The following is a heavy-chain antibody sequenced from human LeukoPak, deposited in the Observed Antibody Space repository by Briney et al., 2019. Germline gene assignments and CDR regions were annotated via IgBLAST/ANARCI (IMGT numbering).Heavy chain of an antibody. CDR3: ATPKGPYYGSGSYFHY. J-gene: IGHJ4*02. CDR2: IRYDGSNK. V-gene: IGHV3-30*02. CDR1: GFTFSSYG. D-gene: IGHD3-10*01. Sequence: PGGSLRLSCAASGFTFSSYGMHWVRQAPGKGLEWVAFIRYDGSNKYYADSVKGRFTISRDNSKNTLYLQMNSLRAEDTAVYYCATPKGPYYGSGSYFHYWGQGTLVTVSS.